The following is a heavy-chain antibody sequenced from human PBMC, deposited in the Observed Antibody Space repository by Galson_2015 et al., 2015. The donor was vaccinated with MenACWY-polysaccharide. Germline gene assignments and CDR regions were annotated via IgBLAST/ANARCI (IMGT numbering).Heavy chain of an antibody. D-gene: IGHD3-3*01. CDR2: VYWDDDK. J-gene: IGHJ4*02. V-gene: IGHV2-5*02. CDR3: AHRKLITVFGLVTDVGLYFDY. CDR1: GLSLSTGGVG. Sequence: PALVKPTQTLTLTCTFSGLSLSTGGVGVGWIRQPPGKAPEWLALVYWDDDKRYSPSLTNRVTVTKDTSKNQVVLSMTNMDPVDTATYFCAHRKLITVFGLVTDVGLYFDYWSQGTLVTVSS.